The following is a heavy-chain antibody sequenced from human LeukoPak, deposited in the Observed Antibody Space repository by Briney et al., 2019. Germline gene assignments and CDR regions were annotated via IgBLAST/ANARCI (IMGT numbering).Heavy chain of an antibody. J-gene: IGHJ4*02. V-gene: IGHV4-4*07. Sequence: PSETLSLTCTVSGGSISTYYWSWIRQPAGKGLEWIGRIYTNENTNYNPSLRSRVTMSVDTSKNQISLKLSSVTAADTAVYYCARGGISTSLDYWGQGTLVTVSS. CDR2: IYTNENT. D-gene: IGHD2-2*01. CDR3: ARGGISTSLDY. CDR1: GGSISTYY.